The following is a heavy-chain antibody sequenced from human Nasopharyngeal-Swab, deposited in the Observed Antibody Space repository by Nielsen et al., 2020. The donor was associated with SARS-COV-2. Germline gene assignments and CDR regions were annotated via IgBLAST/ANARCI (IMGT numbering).Heavy chain of an antibody. Sequence: ASVKVSCKASGYTFTSYGISWVRRAPGQGLEWMGWISAYNGNTNYAQKLQGRVTMTTDTSTSTAYMELRSLRSDDTAVYYCARRAIAVAGTGLDYWGQGTLVTVSS. CDR3: ARRAIAVAGTGLDY. V-gene: IGHV1-18*01. J-gene: IGHJ4*02. CDR2: ISAYNGNT. D-gene: IGHD6-19*01. CDR1: GYTFTSYG.